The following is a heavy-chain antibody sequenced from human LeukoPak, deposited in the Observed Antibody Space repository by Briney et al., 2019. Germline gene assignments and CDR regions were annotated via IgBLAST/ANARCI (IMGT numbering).Heavy chain of an antibody. CDR3: ARYRSSWLIDY. D-gene: IGHD6-6*01. Sequence: GGSLRLSCAASGFTFNSYAMSWVRQAPWERLQWVSGISDSGGNTYYADSVRGRFTISRDNSKDTLYLQMNSLRAEDTAVYYCARYRSSWLIDYWGQGTLVTVSS. CDR1: GFTFNSYA. J-gene: IGHJ4*02. CDR2: ISDSGGNT. V-gene: IGHV3-23*01.